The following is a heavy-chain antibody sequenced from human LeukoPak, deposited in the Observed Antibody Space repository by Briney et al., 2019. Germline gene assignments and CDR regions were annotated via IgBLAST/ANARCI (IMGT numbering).Heavy chain of an antibody. CDR3: ARAREPGIRYFDWLLTGDFFDY. V-gene: IGHV1-18*01. D-gene: IGHD3-9*01. CDR1: GYTFTSYG. Sequence: ASVKVSCKASGYTFTSYGISWVRQAPGQGLEWMGWISAYNGNTNYAQKLQGRVTMTTDTSTSTAYMELRSLRSDDTAVYYCARAREPGIRYFDWLLTGDFFDYWGQGTLVTVSS. J-gene: IGHJ4*02. CDR2: ISAYNGNT.